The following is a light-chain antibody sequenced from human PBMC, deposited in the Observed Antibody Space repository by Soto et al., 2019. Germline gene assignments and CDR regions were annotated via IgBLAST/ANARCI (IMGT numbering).Light chain of an antibody. V-gene: IGKV1-39*01. CDR2: AAS. CDR3: QQSYSGPPT. J-gene: IGKJ1*01. CDR1: QTTRTY. Sequence: DVQLTQSPSSLSASLGDRVTITCRASQTTRTYLNWYQQKPGKAPQLLIYAASNLQGGFPSRFSGSGSETDFTLTISSLQPEDFATYYCQQSYSGPPTFGQGTKVEVK.